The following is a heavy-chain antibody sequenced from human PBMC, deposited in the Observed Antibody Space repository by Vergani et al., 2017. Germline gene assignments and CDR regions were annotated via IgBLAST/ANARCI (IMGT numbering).Heavy chain of an antibody. D-gene: IGHD6-6*01. Sequence: QVQLQESGPGLVKPSETLSLTCTVSNDSVSNTFYYWGWIRQTPGKGLEWIGSIYTSESTNYNPSLKSRVTMSVDTSKNQFSLKLSSVTAAATAVYYCAREYSSSVGFLAYWGQGTLVTVSS. J-gene: IGHJ4*02. CDR1: NDSVSNTFYY. CDR2: IYTSEST. V-gene: IGHV4-39*07. CDR3: AREYSSSVGFLAY.